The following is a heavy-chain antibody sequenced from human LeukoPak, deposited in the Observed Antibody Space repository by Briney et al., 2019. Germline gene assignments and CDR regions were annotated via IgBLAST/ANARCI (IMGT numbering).Heavy chain of an antibody. J-gene: IGHJ5*02. CDR1: GYTFTGYY. Sequence: ASVKVSCKASGYTFTGYYMHWVRQAPGQGLEWMGWINPNSGGTNYAQKFQGRVTMTRDTSISTAYMELSRLRSDDTAVYYCARGTTVTTYSRLRWFDPWGQGTLVTVSS. CDR2: INPNSGGT. CDR3: ARGTTVTTYSRLRWFDP. V-gene: IGHV1-2*02. D-gene: IGHD4-17*01.